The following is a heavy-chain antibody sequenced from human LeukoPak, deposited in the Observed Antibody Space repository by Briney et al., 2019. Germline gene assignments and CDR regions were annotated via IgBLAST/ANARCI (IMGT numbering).Heavy chain of an antibody. V-gene: IGHV4-30-2*02. CDR2: IYHTGRT. J-gene: IGHJ4*02. CDR3: ARSDRGLWSGYYFDY. CDR1: GGSINSGGHS. D-gene: IGHD3-3*01. Sequence: PSETLSLTCAVSGGSINSGGHSWSWIRQPPGKGLEWIGYIYHTGRTHYNPSLGSRLTIFIDNSNNRFSLKLSSVTAADTAVYYCARSDRGLWSGYYFDYWGQGTLVTVSS.